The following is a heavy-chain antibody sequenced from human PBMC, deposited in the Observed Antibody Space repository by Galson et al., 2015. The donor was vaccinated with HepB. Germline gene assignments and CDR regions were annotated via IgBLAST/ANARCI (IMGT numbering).Heavy chain of an antibody. CDR1: GFSLSTPGMR. J-gene: IGHJ5*01. V-gene: IGHV2-70*04. Sequence: PALVKPTQTLTLTCTFSGFSLSTPGMRVSWIRQPPGKALEWLARVDWNDDKFYRTSLKTRLTISKDTSKNQVVLTMTNMDPVDTATYYCARTISMGWFDSWGQGTLVTVSS. D-gene: IGHD2-8*01. CDR2: VDWNDDK. CDR3: ARTISMGWFDS.